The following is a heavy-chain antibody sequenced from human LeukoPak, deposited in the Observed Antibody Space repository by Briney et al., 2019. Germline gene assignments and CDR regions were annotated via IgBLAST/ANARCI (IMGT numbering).Heavy chain of an antibody. D-gene: IGHD1-26*01. J-gene: IGHJ4*02. CDR2: IVQDGSQK. V-gene: IGHV3-7*03. CDR3: ARNEKWGRDY. Sequence: PGGSLRLSCAASGLTFSSHWMSWVRQAPGKGLEWVANIVQDGSQKYYVDSVKGRFTISRDNGKNSLYLQMNSLRAEATAVYYCARNEKWGRDYWGQGTLVTVSS. CDR1: GLTFSSHW.